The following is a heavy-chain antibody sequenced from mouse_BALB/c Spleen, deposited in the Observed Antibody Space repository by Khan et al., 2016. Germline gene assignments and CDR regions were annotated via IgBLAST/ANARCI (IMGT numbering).Heavy chain of an antibody. D-gene: IGHD1-1*01. CDR3: TRLYYYELSDY. V-gene: IGHV4-1*02. Sequence: EVKLLESGGGLVQPGGSLKLSCAASGFAFSRSWMSWVRQAPGKGLEWIGEINQDSSTTNYTPSLKDKFLISRDNAKNTLYLQLRKVRSQETALYYRTRLYYYELSDYWGQGNTLTVSS. CDR2: INQDSSTT. J-gene: IGHJ2*01. CDR1: GFAFSRSW.